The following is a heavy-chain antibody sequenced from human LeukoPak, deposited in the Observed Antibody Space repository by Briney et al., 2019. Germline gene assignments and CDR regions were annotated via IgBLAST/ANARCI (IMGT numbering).Heavy chain of an antibody. J-gene: IGHJ4*02. D-gene: IGHD5-18*01. V-gene: IGHV1-2*04. Sequence: ASVKVSCKASGYTFTGYYMHWVRQAPGQGLEWMGWINPNSGGTNYAQKFQGWVTMTRDTSISTAYMELSRLRSDDTAVYYCAGISRGYGYVYPDYWGRGTLVTVSS. CDR2: INPNSGGT. CDR1: GYTFTGYY. CDR3: AGISRGYGYVYPDY.